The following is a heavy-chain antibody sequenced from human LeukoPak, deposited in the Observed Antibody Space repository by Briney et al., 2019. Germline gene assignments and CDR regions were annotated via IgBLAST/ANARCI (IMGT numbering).Heavy chain of an antibody. V-gene: IGHV4-59*02. CDR2: IYYGGST. CDR3: ARNRGFCSGGSCYGWFDP. J-gene: IGHJ5*02. D-gene: IGHD2-15*01. Sequence: KPSETLSLTCTVSGGSVSSYYLSWIRQPPGKGLEWIGYIYYGGSTNYNPSFKSRLTISADTSKNQFSLKLTSVTTADTAVYYCARNRGFCSGGSCYGWFDPWGQGTLVLVSS. CDR1: GGSVSSYY.